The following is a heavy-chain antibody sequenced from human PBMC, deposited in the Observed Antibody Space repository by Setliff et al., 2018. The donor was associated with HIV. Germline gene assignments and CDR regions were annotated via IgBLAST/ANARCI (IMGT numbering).Heavy chain of an antibody. D-gene: IGHD6-19*01. J-gene: IGHJ5*02. CDR2: MIYGGDT. Sequence: PSQTLSLTCRVYGGSITSGNYYWGWIRQAPGKGLEWIASMIYGGDTWYNPSLKSRVTIYVDTANNEISLRLSPVTAEDTAVYRCARPHSGRGGGAWFDPWGQGIQVTVSS. CDR3: ARPHSGRGGGAWFDP. V-gene: IGHV4-39*01. CDR1: GGSITSGNYY.